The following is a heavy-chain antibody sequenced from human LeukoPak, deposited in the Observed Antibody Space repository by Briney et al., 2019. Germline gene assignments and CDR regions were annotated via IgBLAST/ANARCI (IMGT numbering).Heavy chain of an antibody. D-gene: IGHD1-26*01. J-gene: IGHJ4*02. CDR2: ISAYNGNA. Sequence: ASVKVSCKASGYTFTSYGISWVRQAPGQGLEWMGWISAYNGNANYAQKLQGRVTMTTDTSTSTAYMELRSLRSEDTAVYYCARDFQSGSYYTTPWGYWGQGTLVTVSS. CDR3: ARDFQSGSYYTTPWGY. V-gene: IGHV1-18*01. CDR1: GYTFTSYG.